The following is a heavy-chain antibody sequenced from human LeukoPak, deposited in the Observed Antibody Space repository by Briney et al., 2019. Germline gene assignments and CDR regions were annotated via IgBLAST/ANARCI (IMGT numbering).Heavy chain of an antibody. D-gene: IGHD3-22*01. Sequence: PSETLSLTCTLSGGSMSSGGYYWSWIRQHPGKGLEWIGYTYYSGSTYYNPSLKSRVTISVDTSKNQSSLKLSSVTAADTAVYYSAIGMIVVIDDAFDIWGQGTMVTVSS. J-gene: IGHJ3*02. V-gene: IGHV4-31*03. CDR2: TYYSGST. CDR1: GGSMSSGGYY. CDR3: AIGMIVVIDDAFDI.